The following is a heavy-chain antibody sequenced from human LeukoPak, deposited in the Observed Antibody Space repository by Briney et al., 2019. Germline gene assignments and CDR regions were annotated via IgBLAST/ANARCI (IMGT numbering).Heavy chain of an antibody. CDR1: GFTFSNHA. Sequence: PGGSLRLSCAAYGFTFSNHAIHWVRQAPGKGLEYVSGVSRDGGNTYYANSVKGRFTVSRDNSKNVLYLQMDSLRVEDMAVYYCARGRGVDYWGQGTLVTVSS. CDR2: VSRDGGNT. CDR3: ARGRGVDY. V-gene: IGHV3-64*01. D-gene: IGHD2-15*01. J-gene: IGHJ4*02.